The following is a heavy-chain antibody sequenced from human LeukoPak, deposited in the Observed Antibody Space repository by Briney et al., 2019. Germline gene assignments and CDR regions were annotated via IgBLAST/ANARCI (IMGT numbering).Heavy chain of an antibody. J-gene: IGHJ3*02. CDR3: ASEGGYCSSTSCSPKGDDAFDI. V-gene: IGHV3-66*01. CDR1: GFTVSNNY. D-gene: IGHD2-2*01. Sequence: GGSLRLSCAASGFTVSNNYMGWVRQAPAKGLEWVSVIYSVGSTYYADSVRGRFTISRDNSKNSLYPQMNSLRAEDTAVYYCASEGGYCSSTSCSPKGDDAFDIWGQGTMVTVSS. CDR2: IYSVGST.